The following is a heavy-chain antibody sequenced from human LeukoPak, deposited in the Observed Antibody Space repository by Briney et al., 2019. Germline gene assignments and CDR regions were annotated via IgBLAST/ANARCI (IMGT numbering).Heavy chain of an antibody. CDR2: ISYDGSNK. V-gene: IGHV3-30*04. D-gene: IGHD5-24*01. J-gene: IGHJ4*02. CDR1: GFTFSSNA. Sequence: PGGSLRLSCAASGFTFSSNAMHWVRQAPGKGLEGVAVISYDGSNKYYADSVKGRFTISRDNSKNTLYLQMNSLRAEDTAVYYCARVEMATTYYFDYWGQGTLVTVSS. CDR3: ARVEMATTYYFDY.